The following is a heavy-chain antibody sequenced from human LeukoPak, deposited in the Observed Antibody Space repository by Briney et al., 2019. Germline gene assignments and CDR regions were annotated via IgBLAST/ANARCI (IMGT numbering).Heavy chain of an antibody. D-gene: IGHD3/OR15-3a*01. CDR1: GFTFTSYW. J-gene: IGHJ3*02. Sequence: GGSLRLSRAASGFTFTSYWMKWVRQAPGKGLEWVANINQDGSKKNYVDSVKGRFTISRDNPKNTLYLQMNSLTAEDTAVYYCASGVMIWLGHAFDIWGQGTMVTVSS. CDR2: INQDGSKK. CDR3: ASGVMIWLGHAFDI. V-gene: IGHV3-7*01.